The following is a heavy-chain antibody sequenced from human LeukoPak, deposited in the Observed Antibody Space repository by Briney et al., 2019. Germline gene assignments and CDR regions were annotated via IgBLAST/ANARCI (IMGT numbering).Heavy chain of an antibody. CDR3: AGTYYLLGMFDY. J-gene: IGHJ4*02. CDR1: GGSISSSNW. V-gene: IGHV4-4*02. CDR2: IYYSGST. D-gene: IGHD1-26*01. Sequence: SGTLSLTCAVSGGSISSSNWWSWVRQPPGKGLEWIGYIYYSGSTNYNPSLKSRVTVSVDTSKNQFSLKLSSVTAADTAVYYCAGTYYLLGMFDYWGQGTLVTVSS.